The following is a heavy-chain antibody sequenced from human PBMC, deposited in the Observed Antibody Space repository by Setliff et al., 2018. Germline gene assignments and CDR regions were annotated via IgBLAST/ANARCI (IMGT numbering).Heavy chain of an antibody. CDR3: AKSPHDFWSGRVFFDH. J-gene: IGHJ4*01. CDR1: GFTFSTYA. V-gene: IGHV3-23*01. Sequence: GGSLRLSCAASGFTFSTYAMTWVRQAPGKGLEWVSAISGGGGNTFYADSVQGRFTISRDNSKNTLYLQMNNLRAEDTAIYYCAKSPHDFWSGRVFFDHWGQGILVTVSS. CDR2: ISGGGGNT. D-gene: IGHD3-3*01.